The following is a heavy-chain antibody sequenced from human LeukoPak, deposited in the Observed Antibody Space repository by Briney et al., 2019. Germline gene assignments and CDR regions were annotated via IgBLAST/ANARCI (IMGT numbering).Heavy chain of an antibody. D-gene: IGHD5-18*01. V-gene: IGHV3-20*04. Sequence: GGSLRLSCVASGFTFDDYGMGWVRHAPGKGLEWVSGINWNGASTGYADSVRGRFTISRDNAKNSLYLQMNSLRGEDTALYYCARARTGYSFGYAFDFWGQGTLVTVSS. J-gene: IGHJ4*02. CDR3: ARARTGYSFGYAFDF. CDR1: GFTFDDYG. CDR2: INWNGAST.